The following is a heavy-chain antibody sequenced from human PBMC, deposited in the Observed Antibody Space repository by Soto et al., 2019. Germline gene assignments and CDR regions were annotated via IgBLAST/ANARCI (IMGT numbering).Heavy chain of an antibody. Sequence: SETLSLTCTVSGCSISSYYWSWIRQPPGKGLEWIGYVYNSGSTNYNPSLKSRVTISIDTSKNQFSLKLTSLTATDTAVYYCARGGQSSKWLDPWGQGTLVTVSS. J-gene: IGHJ5*02. CDR3: ARGGQSSKWLDP. CDR2: VYNSGST. CDR1: GCSISSYY. V-gene: IGHV4-59*01.